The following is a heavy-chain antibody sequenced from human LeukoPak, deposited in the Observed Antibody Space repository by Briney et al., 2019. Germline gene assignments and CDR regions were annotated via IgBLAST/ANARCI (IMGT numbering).Heavy chain of an antibody. D-gene: IGHD5-12*01. CDR2: ISAYNGNT. J-gene: IGHJ4*02. CDR1: GYTFTSYG. Sequence: GASVKVSCKASGYTFTSYGISWVRQAPGQGLEWMGWISAYNGNTNYAQKLQGRVTMTTDTSTSTAYMELRSLRSDDTAVYYCARETPRGYSGSGSFDYWGQGTLVTVSS. V-gene: IGHV1-18*01. CDR3: ARETPRGYSGSGSFDY.